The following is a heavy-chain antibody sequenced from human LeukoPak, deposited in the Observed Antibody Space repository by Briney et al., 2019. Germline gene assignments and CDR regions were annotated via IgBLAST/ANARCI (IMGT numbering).Heavy chain of an antibody. Sequence: GGSLRLSCAASGFTFSSYWMSWVRQAPGKGLEWVANIKQDGSEKYYVDSVKGRSTISRDNAKNSLYLQMNSLRAEDTAVYYCAGDYYGSGSYLWGQGTMVTVSS. CDR1: GFTFSSYW. CDR3: AGDYYGSGSYL. V-gene: IGHV3-7*03. J-gene: IGHJ3*01. D-gene: IGHD3-10*01. CDR2: IKQDGSEK.